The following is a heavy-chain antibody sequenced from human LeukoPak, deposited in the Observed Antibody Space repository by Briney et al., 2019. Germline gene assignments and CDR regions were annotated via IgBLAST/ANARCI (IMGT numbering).Heavy chain of an antibody. D-gene: IGHD6-13*01. CDR2: INHSGST. V-gene: IGHV4-34*01. CDR3: ARGGSSWLYNWLDP. CDR1: GGSFSGYY. J-gene: IGHJ5*02. Sequence: SETLSLTCAVYGGSFSGYYWSWIRQPPGKGLEWIGEINHSGSTNYNPSLKSRVTISVDTSKSQFSLKLSSVTAADTAVYYCARGGSSWLYNWLDPWGQGTLVTVSS.